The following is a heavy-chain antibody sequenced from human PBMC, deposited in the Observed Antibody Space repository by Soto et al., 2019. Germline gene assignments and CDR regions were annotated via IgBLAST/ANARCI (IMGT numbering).Heavy chain of an antibody. V-gene: IGHV3-30*18. J-gene: IGHJ6*02. CDR1: GFTFSSYG. D-gene: IGHD3-22*01. CDR2: ISYDGSNK. Sequence: GGSLRLSCAASGFTFSSYGMHWVRQAPGKGLEWVAVISYDGSNKYYADSVKGRFTISRDNSKNTLYLQMNSLRAEDTAVYYCAKDYYDSSGYYDPASSPGIYYYYYGMDVWGQGTTVTVSS. CDR3: AKDYYDSSGYYDPASSPGIYYYYYGMDV.